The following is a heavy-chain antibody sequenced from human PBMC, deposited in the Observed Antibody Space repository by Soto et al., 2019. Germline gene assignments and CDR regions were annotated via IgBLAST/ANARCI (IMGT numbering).Heavy chain of an antibody. CDR3: ARVGGYSSSADY. CDR2: ISAYNGNT. CDR1: GYTFTSYG. J-gene: IGHJ4*02. V-gene: IGHV1-18*01. D-gene: IGHD6-6*01. Sequence: QVQLVRFGPGVKKPGAPVKVSCRALGYTFTSYGITWVHQAPGQGLEWMGWISAYNGNTNYAQKLQGRVTMTTDTSTSTAYMELRSLRSDDTAVYYCARVGGYSSSADYWGQGTLVTVSS.